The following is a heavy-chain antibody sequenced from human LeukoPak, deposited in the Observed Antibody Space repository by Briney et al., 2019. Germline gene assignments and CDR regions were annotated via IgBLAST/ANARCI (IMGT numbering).Heavy chain of an antibody. V-gene: IGHV4-30-4*08. CDR1: GGSISSGDYY. CDR3: ARGASWYLNYYYYYMDV. CDR2: IYYSGST. Sequence: SETLSLTCTVSGGSISSGDYYWSWIRQPPGKGLEWIGYIYYSGSTYYNPSLKSRVTISVDTSKNRFSLMLSSVTAADTAVYCCARGASWYLNYYYYYMDVWGKGTTVTVSS. D-gene: IGHD6-13*01. J-gene: IGHJ6*03.